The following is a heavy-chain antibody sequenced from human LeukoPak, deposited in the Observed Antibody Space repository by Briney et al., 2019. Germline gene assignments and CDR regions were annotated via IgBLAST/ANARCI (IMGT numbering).Heavy chain of an antibody. CDR1: GFTFSSYG. CDR2: ISFDGRTK. V-gene: IGHV3-30*18. CDR3: AKDWHSVTIFDS. Sequence: AGGSLRLSCAASGFTFSSYGMHWVRQAPGKGLEWVAVISFDGRTKYYADSVKGRFTISRDNSNKTLFLQMNSLRAEDTALYYCAKDWHSVTIFDSWGQGTLVTASS. D-gene: IGHD4-17*01. J-gene: IGHJ4*02.